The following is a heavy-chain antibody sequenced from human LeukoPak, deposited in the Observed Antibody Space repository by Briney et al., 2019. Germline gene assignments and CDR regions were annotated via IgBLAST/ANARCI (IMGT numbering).Heavy chain of an antibody. D-gene: IGHD4-23*01. V-gene: IGHV4-38-2*01. CDR1: GFFISSGHY. Sequence: PSETLSLTCAVSGFFISSGHYWGWIRQPPGKGLEWIGSIYHSGSTYYNPSLKSRVTISVDTSKNQLSLNLSSVTAADTAVYYCARLTTVVTGDYWGQGTLVTVSS. CDR2: IYHSGST. J-gene: IGHJ4*02. CDR3: ARLTTVVTGDY.